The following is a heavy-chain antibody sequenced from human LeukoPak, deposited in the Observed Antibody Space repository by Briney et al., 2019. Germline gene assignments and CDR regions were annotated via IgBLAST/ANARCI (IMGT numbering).Heavy chain of an antibody. V-gene: IGHV3-23*01. CDR3: AKVITYYYGSGSFTGGLYYFDY. Sequence: GGSLRLSCAASGFTFSSYAMSWVRQAPGKGLEWVSAISGSGGSTYYADSVKGRFTISRDNSKNTLYLQMNSLRAEDTAVYYCAKVITYYYGSGSFTGGLYYFDYWGQGTLVTVSS. CDR2: ISGSGGST. CDR1: GFTFSSYA. D-gene: IGHD3-10*01. J-gene: IGHJ4*02.